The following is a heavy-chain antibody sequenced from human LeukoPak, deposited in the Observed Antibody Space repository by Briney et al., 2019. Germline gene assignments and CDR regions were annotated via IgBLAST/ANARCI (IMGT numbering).Heavy chain of an antibody. CDR1: GFTFSSYA. CDR2: ISNGDRTT. J-gene: IGHJ3*02. V-gene: IGHV3-48*03. CDR3: ARVGYSSTWHSGLAFDI. D-gene: IGHD6-13*01. Sequence: GGSLRLSCAASGFTFSSYAMNWVRQAPGKGLEWVSYISNGDRTTKYADSVEGRFTISRDNAQNSLFLQMNSLRAEDTAVYYCARVGYSSTWHSGLAFDIWGQGTMVIVSS.